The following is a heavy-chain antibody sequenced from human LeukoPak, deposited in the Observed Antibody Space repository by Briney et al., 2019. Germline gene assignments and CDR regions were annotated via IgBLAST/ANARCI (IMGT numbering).Heavy chain of an antibody. Sequence: SETLSLTCTVSGGSIISHWWSWIRQPPGKGLEWIGDIFYSGSNNYNPSLKSRLSISLDTSKNQFSLKLSSVTAADTAMYYCARRNTADASIDFWGQGTLVIASS. CDR2: IFYSGSN. D-gene: IGHD2/OR15-2a*01. CDR3: ARRNTADASIDF. CDR1: GGSIISHW. V-gene: IGHV4-59*08. J-gene: IGHJ4*02.